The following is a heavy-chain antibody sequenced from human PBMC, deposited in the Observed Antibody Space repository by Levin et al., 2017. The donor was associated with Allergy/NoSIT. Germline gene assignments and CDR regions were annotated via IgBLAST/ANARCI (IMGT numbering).Heavy chain of an antibody. CDR2: LYVGGTP. CDR3: ARAASVTVATRYFDF. D-gene: IGHD2-21*02. Sequence: GGSLRLSCAASGFSVNNSSMNWVRQAPGKGLEWVSVLYVGGTPYYADSVKGRFTISRDNSKNTLSLQMNSLRAEDTAVYYCARAASVTVATRYFDFWGQGTLVTVSS. J-gene: IGHJ4*02. CDR1: GFSVNNSS. V-gene: IGHV3-53*01.